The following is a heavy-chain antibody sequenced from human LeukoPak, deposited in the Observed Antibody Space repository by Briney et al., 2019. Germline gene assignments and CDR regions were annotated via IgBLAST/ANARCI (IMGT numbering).Heavy chain of an antibody. CDR1: GYTFTSYY. J-gene: IGHJ3*02. V-gene: IGHV1-46*01. CDR3: ARYHYYGSGSYWIFDT. D-gene: IGHD3-10*01. Sequence: GASVKVSCKASGYTFTSYYMHWVRQAPGQGLEWMGIINPSGGSTSYAQKFQGRVTMTRDMSTSTVYMELSSLRSEDTAVYYCARYHYYGSGSYWIFDTWGQGTMVTVSS. CDR2: INPSGGST.